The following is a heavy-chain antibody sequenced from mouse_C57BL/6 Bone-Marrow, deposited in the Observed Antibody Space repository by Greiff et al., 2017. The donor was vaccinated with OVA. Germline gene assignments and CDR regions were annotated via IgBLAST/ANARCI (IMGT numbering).Heavy chain of an antibody. D-gene: IGHD2-2*01. Sequence: QVQLQQPGAELVKPGASVKLSCKASGYTFTSYWMHWVKQRPGQGLEWIGMIHPNSGSTNYNEKFKSKATLTVDKSSSTAYMQLSSLTSEDSAVYYCASFSIYYGYLYARDYWGQGTSVTVSS. CDR3: ASFSIYYGYLYARDY. J-gene: IGHJ4*01. V-gene: IGHV1-64*01. CDR2: IHPNSGST. CDR1: GYTFTSYW.